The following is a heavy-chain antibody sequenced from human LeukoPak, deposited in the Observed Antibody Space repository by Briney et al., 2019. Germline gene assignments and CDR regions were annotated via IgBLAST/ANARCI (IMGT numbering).Heavy chain of an antibody. CDR1: GGCFSGYY. CDR2: INHSGST. J-gene: IGHJ3*02. CDR3: ARGGSVYYGSGSPPHRAFDI. Sequence: SETLSLTCAVYGGCFSGYYWSWIRQPPGKGLEWIGEINHSGSTNYNPSLKSRVTISVDTSKNQFSLKLSSVTAADTAVYYCARGGSVYYGSGSPPHRAFDIWGQGTMVTVSS. D-gene: IGHD3-10*01. V-gene: IGHV4-34*01.